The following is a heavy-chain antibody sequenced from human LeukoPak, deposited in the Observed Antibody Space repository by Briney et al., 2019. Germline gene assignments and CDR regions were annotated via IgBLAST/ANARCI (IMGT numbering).Heavy chain of an antibody. Sequence: QPGGSLRLSCVPSGFPFSPYAMSWVRQAPNKVLEWASGIRGVGDPAYYAESVKGRFSIQRDNSKNTLYLKMNRLRAEEPAVYYCAKSLLSLNTAFDCWGQGTLVTVSS. CDR2: IRGVGDPA. D-gene: IGHD5-18*01. J-gene: IGHJ4*02. V-gene: IGHV3-23*01. CDR3: AKSLLSLNTAFDC. CDR1: GFPFSPYA.